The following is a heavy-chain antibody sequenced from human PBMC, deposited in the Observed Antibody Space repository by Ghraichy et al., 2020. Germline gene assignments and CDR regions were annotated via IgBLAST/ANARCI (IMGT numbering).Heavy chain of an antibody. CDR2: IYYSGST. CDR3: ARGGYSGYDPPSLDY. Sequence: SETLSLTCTVSGGSISSGGYYWSWIRQHPGKGLEWIGYIYYSGSTYYNPSLKSRVTISVDTSKNQFSLKLSSVTAADTAVYYCARGGYSGYDPPSLDYWGQGTLVTVSS. J-gene: IGHJ4*02. V-gene: IGHV4-31*03. D-gene: IGHD5-12*01. CDR1: GGSISSGGYY.